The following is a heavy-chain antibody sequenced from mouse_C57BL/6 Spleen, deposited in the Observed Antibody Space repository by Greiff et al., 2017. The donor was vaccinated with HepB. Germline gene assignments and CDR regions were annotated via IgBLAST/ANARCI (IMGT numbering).Heavy chain of an antibody. CDR2: IYPGDGDT. Sequence: QVQLQQSGAELVKPGASVKISCKASGYAFSSYWMNWVKQRPGKGLEWIGQIYPGDGDTNYNGKFKGKATLTADKSSSTAYMQLSSLTSEDSAVYFCARRVSGTVAMDYWGQGTSVTVSS. CDR1: GYAFSSYW. D-gene: IGHD4-1*01. J-gene: IGHJ4*01. CDR3: ARRVSGTVAMDY. V-gene: IGHV1-80*01.